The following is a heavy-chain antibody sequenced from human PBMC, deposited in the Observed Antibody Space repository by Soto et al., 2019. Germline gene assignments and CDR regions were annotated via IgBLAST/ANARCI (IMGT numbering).Heavy chain of an antibody. V-gene: IGHV3-30*18. CDR2: ISYDGSNK. J-gene: IGHJ4*02. CDR3: AKDRYSGSPVDY. D-gene: IGHD1-26*01. Sequence: GGSLRLSCAASGFTFSSYGMHWVRQAPGKGLEWVAVISYDGSNKYYADSVKGRFTISRDNSKNTLYLQMNSLRAEDTAVYYFAKDRYSGSPVDYWGQGSLVTVS. CDR1: GFTFSSYG.